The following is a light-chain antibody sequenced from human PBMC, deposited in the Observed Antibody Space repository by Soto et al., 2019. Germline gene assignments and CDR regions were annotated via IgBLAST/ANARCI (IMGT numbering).Light chain of an antibody. J-gene: IGKJ1*01. CDR2: DAS. CDR1: QSISSW. CDR3: QQYHSYWT. Sequence: DIQMAQSPSTLSASVGDRVTVTCRASQSISSWLAWYQQKPGKAPKPLIYDASSLESGVPQRFSGSGSGTEFTLTISSLQTDDFSTYYCQQYHSYWTFGQGTKVDIK. V-gene: IGKV1-5*01.